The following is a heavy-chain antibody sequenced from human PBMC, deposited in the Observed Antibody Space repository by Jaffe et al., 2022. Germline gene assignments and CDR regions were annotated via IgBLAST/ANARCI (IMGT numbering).Heavy chain of an antibody. CDR2: IVVGSGNT. CDR3: AAAALYDIFPPGYAFDI. Sequence: QMQLVQSGPEVKKPGTSVKVSCKASGFTFTSSAVQWVRQARGQRLEWIGWIVVGSGNTNYAQKFQERVTITRDMSTSTAYMELSSLRSEDTAVYYCAAAALYDIFPPGYAFDIWGQGTMVTVSS. CDR1: GFTFTSSA. D-gene: IGHD3-9*01. J-gene: IGHJ3*02. V-gene: IGHV1-58*01.